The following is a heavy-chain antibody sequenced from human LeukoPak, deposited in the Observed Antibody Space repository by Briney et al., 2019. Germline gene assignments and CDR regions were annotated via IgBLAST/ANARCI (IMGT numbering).Heavy chain of an antibody. D-gene: IGHD2-2*01. J-gene: IGHJ3*02. CDR1: GGSFSGYY. CDR3: ARYHPAWAAFDI. Sequence: PSETLSRNCAVYGGSFSGYYWSWLRQPPGQGLEWIGEINHSGSTNYNPSLKSRVTISVDTSKNQFSLKLSSVTAADTAVYYCARYHPAWAAFDIWGQGTMVTVSS. V-gene: IGHV4-34*01. CDR2: INHSGST.